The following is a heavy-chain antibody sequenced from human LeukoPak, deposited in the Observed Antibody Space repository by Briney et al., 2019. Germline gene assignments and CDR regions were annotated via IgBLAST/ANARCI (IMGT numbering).Heavy chain of an antibody. CDR1: GGSIKTYY. J-gene: IGHJ6*03. Sequence: SETLSLTCTVSGGSIKTYYWSWSRQSPGKGLEWIGSMSYSVTSNYIPSLKSRVSMTIDISKNQFSLKLTSVTAADTALYFCAAGSRPYYFYHMAVWGTGTPVTVSS. V-gene: IGHV4-59*08. CDR3: AAGSRPYYFYHMAV. CDR2: MSYSVTS.